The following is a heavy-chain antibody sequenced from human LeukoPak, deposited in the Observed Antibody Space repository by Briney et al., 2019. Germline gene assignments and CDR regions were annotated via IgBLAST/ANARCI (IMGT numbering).Heavy chain of an antibody. CDR2: IYSSGST. Sequence: GGSLRLSCAASGFTVSSNYMSWVRQAPGKGLEWVSVIYSSGSTYYADSVKGRFTISRDNSKNTLYLQMNSLRAEDTAVYYCASRSLWYGEDYRDQGTLVTVSS. CDR1: GFTVSSNY. D-gene: IGHD3-10*01. J-gene: IGHJ4*02. V-gene: IGHV3-53*01. CDR3: ASRSLWYGEDY.